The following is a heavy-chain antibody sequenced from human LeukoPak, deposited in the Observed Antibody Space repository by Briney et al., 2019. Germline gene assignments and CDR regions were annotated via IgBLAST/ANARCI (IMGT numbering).Heavy chain of an antibody. CDR3: ARREPGRPTDY. J-gene: IGHJ4*02. V-gene: IGHV4-39*07. Sequence: SETLSLTCTVSGGSISSSSYFWGWIRQPPGKGLEWIGSTYYSGNTYYNPSLKSRVTISVDTSKNQFSLKLNSVTAADTAVYYCARREPGRPTDYWGQGTLVTVSS. CDR1: GGSISSSSYF. CDR2: TYYSGNT. D-gene: IGHD2-15*01.